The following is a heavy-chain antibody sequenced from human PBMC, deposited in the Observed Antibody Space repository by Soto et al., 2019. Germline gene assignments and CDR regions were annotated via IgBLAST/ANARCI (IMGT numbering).Heavy chain of an antibody. D-gene: IGHD4-17*01. V-gene: IGHV4-39*01. Sequence: SETLSLTCTVSGGSISSSSYYWGWIRQPPGKGLEWIGSIYYSGSTYYNPSLKSRVTISVDTSKNQFSLKLSSVTAADTAVYYCASQYGDYDAHFDYWGQGTLVTVSS. CDR1: GGSISSSSYY. CDR2: IYYSGST. J-gene: IGHJ4*02. CDR3: ASQYGDYDAHFDY.